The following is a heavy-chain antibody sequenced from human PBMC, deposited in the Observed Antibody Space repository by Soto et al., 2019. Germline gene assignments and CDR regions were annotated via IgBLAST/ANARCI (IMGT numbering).Heavy chain of an antibody. V-gene: IGHV1-69*01. CDR2: IIPIFGTA. D-gene: IGHD3-22*01. CDR1: GGTFSSYA. J-gene: IGHJ4*02. Sequence: VQLVQSGAEVKKPGSSVKVSCKASGGTFSSYAISWVRQAPGQGLEWMGGIIPIFGTANYAQKFQGRVTITADESTSTAYMELSSLRSEDTAVYYCARDGRTNYYDSSGYYYGFDYWGQGTLVTVSS. CDR3: ARDGRTNYYDSSGYYYGFDY.